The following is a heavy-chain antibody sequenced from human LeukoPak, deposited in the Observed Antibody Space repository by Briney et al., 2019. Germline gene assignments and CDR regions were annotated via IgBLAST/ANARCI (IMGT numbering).Heavy chain of an antibody. J-gene: IGHJ4*02. V-gene: IGHV3-48*02. CDR3: ARAEEGVRGVIPYYFDY. Sequence: GGSLRLSCAASGFTFSSYTMNWVRQAPGKGLEWVSSISSGSSTKYYADSVKGRFTISRDNAKNSLYLQIDSQRDEDTAVYYCARAEEGVRGVIPYYFDYWGQGTLVTVSS. CDR1: GFTFSSYT. CDR2: ISSGSSTK. D-gene: IGHD3-10*01.